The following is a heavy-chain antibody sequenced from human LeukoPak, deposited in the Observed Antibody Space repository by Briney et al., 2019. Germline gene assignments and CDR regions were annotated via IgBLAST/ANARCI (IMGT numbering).Heavy chain of an antibody. V-gene: IGHV3-21*01. J-gene: IGHJ4*02. CDR3: ARGTDYYDTSGYYYFDY. CDR1: GFTFNSYS. Sequence: WGVLRLSCAASGFTFNSYSMIWVRQAPGKGLEWVSSISSSGSYLYYADSVEGRFTISRDNAKNSLYLQMNSLRAEDTAVYYCARGTDYYDTSGYYYFDYWGQGILVTVSS. D-gene: IGHD3-22*01. CDR2: ISSSGSYL.